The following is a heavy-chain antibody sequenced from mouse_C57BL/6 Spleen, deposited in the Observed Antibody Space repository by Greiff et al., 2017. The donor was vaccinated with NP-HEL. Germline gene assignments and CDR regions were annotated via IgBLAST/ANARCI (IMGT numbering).Heavy chain of an antibody. J-gene: IGHJ1*03. Sequence: QVQLKESGPELVRPGVSVKISCKGSGYTFTDYAMHWVKQSHAKSLEWIGVISTYYGDASYNQKFKDKATMTVDKSSSTDYMELARLTSEDSAVYYCARPPKLRRYFDVWGTGTTVTVSS. V-gene: IGHV1-67*01. CDR2: ISTYYGDA. CDR3: ARPPKLRRYFDV. D-gene: IGHD2-4*01. CDR1: GYTFTDYA.